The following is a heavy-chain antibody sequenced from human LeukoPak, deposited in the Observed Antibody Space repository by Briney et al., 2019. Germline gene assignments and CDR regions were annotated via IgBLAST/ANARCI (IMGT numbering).Heavy chain of an antibody. CDR2: TNNDGSST. J-gene: IGHJ4*02. CDR3: TRSVFPHYFDC. Sequence: PGGSLKLSCVASGFTFSNYWIHWVRQAPGKGLVWVSRTNNDGSSTTYADFVKGRFTSSRDNAKNTLYLQMDSPRAEDTAVYYCTRSVFPHYFDCWGQGTLVTVSS. V-gene: IGHV3-74*01. CDR1: GFTFSNYW. D-gene: IGHD3-10*02.